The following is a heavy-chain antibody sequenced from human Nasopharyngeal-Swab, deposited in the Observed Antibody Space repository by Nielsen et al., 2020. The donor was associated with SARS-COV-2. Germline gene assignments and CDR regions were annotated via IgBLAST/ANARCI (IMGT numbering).Heavy chain of an antibody. CDR1: GGSISSYY. CDR3: ARSPARIIIMIETYYYYMDV. CDR2: IYYSGST. V-gene: IGHV4-59*01. Sequence: GSLRLSCTVSGGSISSYYWSWIRQPPGKGLEWIGYIYYSGSTNYNPSLKSRVTISVDTSKNQFSLKLSSVTAADTAVYYCARSPARIIIMIETYYYYMDVWGKGTTVTISS. J-gene: IGHJ6*03. D-gene: IGHD3-16*01.